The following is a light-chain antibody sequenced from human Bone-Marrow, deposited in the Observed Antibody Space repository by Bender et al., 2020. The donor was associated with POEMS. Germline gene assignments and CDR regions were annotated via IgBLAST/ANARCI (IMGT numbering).Light chain of an antibody. CDR3: ATWDDSLRRYV. J-gene: IGLJ1*01. V-gene: IGLV2-14*01. Sequence: QSALTQPASVSGSLGQSITISCTGTRSDVGGYNYVSWHQQYPGKAPKLMVHEVSKRPSGVPDRFSGSKSGTSASLAITGLQSDDEADYYCATWDDSLRRYVFGSGTKLTVL. CDR2: EVS. CDR1: RSDVGGYNY.